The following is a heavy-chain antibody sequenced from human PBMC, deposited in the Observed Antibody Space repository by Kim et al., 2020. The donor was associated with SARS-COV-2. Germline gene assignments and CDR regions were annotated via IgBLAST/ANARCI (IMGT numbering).Heavy chain of an antibody. J-gene: IGHJ4*02. Sequence: YSPSFQGQVTISADKSISTAYLQWSSLKASDTAMYYCARHRASPLTFYDYWGQGTLVTVSS. D-gene: IGHD3-16*01. CDR3: ARHRASPLTFYDY. V-gene: IGHV5-51*01.